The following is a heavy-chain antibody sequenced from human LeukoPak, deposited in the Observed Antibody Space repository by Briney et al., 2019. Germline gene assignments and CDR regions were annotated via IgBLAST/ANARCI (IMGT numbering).Heavy chain of an antibody. D-gene: IGHD5-24*01. CDR1: GVSISSSNSY. J-gene: IGHJ4*02. V-gene: IGHV4-39*01. CDR3: ARGAARMVEVAPIISFEF. CDR2: IYYSGNT. Sequence: PSETLSLTCTVSGVSISSSNSYWGWIRQPPGKGLEWIGSIYYSGNTYYNASLKSQVSISIDTSKNQFSLRLTSVTAADTAVYYCARGAARMVEVAPIISFEFWGQGTLVTVSS.